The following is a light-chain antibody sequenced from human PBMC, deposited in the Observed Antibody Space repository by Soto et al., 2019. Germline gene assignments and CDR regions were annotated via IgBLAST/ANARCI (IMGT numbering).Light chain of an antibody. J-gene: IGKJ1*01. CDR1: QSVSSS. CDR2: GAT. V-gene: IGKV3-15*01. CDR3: QQYNNWPRT. Sequence: EIVCTQSPGTLSLSPGERATLSCRASQSVSSSYLAWYHQRPGQAPRLLIHGATTRATGIPARFSGSGSGTEFTLTISSMQSEDFAVYYCQQYNNWPRTVGQGTKGDIK.